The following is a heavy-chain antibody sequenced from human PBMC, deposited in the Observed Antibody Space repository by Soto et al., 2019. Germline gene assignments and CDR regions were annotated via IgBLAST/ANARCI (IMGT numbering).Heavy chain of an antibody. CDR3: AKLLVPAAVFVGMDV. V-gene: IGHV3-15*01. J-gene: IGHJ6*02. Sequence: EVQLVESGGGLVKPGGSLRLSCAASGFTFSNAWMSWVRQAPGKGLEWVGRIKSKTDGGTTDYAAPVKGRFTISRDDSKNTLYLQMNSLRAEDTAVYYCAKLLVPAAVFVGMDVWGQGTTVTVSS. D-gene: IGHD2-2*01. CDR2: IKSKTDGGTT. CDR1: GFTFSNAW.